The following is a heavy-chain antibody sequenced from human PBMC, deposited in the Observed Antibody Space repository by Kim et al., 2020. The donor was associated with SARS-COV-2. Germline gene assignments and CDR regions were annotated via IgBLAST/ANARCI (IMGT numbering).Heavy chain of an antibody. V-gene: IGHV4-31*03. CDR2: IYYSGST. J-gene: IGHJ3*02. CDR3: ARAQSNYSDYSVEAFGI. Sequence: SETLSLTCTVSGGSISSGGYYWSWIRQHPGKGLEWIGYIYYSGSTYYNPSLKSRLTISLDTSKNQFSLKLSSVTAADTAVYYCARAQSNYSDYSVEAFGIWGQGTMVPGSS. D-gene: IGHD4-17*01. CDR1: GGSISSGGYY.